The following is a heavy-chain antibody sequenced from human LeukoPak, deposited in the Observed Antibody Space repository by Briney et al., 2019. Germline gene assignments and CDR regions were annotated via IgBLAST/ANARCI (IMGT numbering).Heavy chain of an antibody. CDR3: ARGAYYYDSSSPWGAFDI. D-gene: IGHD3-22*01. CDR2: INHLGST. J-gene: IGHJ3*02. CDR1: GESFSAYY. V-gene: IGHV4-34*01. Sequence: SETLSLTCAVYGESFSAYYWTWIRQSPGKGLEWIGEINHLGSTNYNPSLKSRVTISVDTSKNQFSLKLSSVTAADTAVYYCARGAYYYDSSSPWGAFDIWGQGTMVTVSS.